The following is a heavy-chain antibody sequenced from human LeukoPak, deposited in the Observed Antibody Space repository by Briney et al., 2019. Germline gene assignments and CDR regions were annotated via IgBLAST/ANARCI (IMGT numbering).Heavy chain of an antibody. CDR3: ASHPGPGYSSGNWFDP. D-gene: IGHD6-19*01. V-gene: IGHV4-34*01. Sequence: SETLSLTCGVYGGSFCAYYWSWIRQPPGKGLEWSGEINNSGSTNYNPYLESRVTISVDTSNNQLSLKMSSVTAAYTAVYYCASHPGPGYSSGNWFDPWGQGTLVTVSS. CDR1: GGSFCAYY. CDR2: INNSGST. J-gene: IGHJ5*02.